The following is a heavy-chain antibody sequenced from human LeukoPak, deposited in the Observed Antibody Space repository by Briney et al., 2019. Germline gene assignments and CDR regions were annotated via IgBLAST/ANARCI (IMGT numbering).Heavy chain of an antibody. J-gene: IGHJ4*02. CDR2: INPNSGGT. V-gene: IGHV1-2*06. D-gene: IGHD4-17*01. Sequence: ASVKVSCKTSGYTFTDYYMHWVRQAPGQGFEWMGRINPNSGGTNYAQNFQGRVALTRDTSITTAYMGLSRLRSDDSAIYYCAREKSYGDIFDYWGQGALVTVSS. CDR3: AREKSYGDIFDY. CDR1: GYTFTDYY.